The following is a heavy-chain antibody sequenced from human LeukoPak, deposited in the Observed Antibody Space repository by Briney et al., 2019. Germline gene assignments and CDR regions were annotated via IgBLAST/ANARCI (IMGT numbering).Heavy chain of an antibody. CDR3: VSWGNSGNS. CDR1: GFTFSSHW. CDR2: MNGDGSQI. J-gene: IGHJ3*01. Sequence: PGGSLSLSCAASGFTFSSHWMSWVRQAPAKGLEWVAHMNGDGSQIYYMDFVKGRFTISRDNGKNSLYLQMNGLRAEDTAVYYCVSWGNSGNSWGQGTTVIVSS. D-gene: IGHD1-26*01. V-gene: IGHV3-7*01.